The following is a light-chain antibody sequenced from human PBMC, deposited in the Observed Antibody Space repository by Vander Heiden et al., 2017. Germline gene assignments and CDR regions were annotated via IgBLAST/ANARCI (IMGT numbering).Light chain of an antibody. CDR1: QTINTY. CDR3: QQSYSTMWT. CDR2: SAF. Sequence: DIQMTHSPSSLSASIGDRVTITCRASQTINTYLNWYQQKPGKAPKLLIYSAFNLQDGVPSRFSGSRSGTNFTLTISSLQPEDFASYFCQQSYSTMWTFGQGTKVEVK. V-gene: IGKV1-39*01. J-gene: IGKJ1*01.